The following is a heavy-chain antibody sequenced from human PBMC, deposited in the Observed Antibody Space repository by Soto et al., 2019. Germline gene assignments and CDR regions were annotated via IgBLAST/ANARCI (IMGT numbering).Heavy chain of an antibody. J-gene: IGHJ4*02. CDR3: ARAYRITMVRGVMYYFDY. V-gene: IGHV1-8*01. Sequence: QVQLVQSGAEVKKPGASVKVSCKASGYTFTSYDINWVRQATGQGLEWMGWMNPNSGNTGYAQKFQGRVTMTRNTSTSTAYMALSSLRSEDTAVYYCARAYRITMVRGVMYYFDYWGQGTLVTVSS. CDR2: MNPNSGNT. D-gene: IGHD3-10*01. CDR1: GYTFTSYD.